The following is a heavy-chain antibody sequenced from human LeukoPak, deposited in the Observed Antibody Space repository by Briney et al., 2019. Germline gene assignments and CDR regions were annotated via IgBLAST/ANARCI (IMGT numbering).Heavy chain of an antibody. V-gene: IGHV1-24*01. CDR2: FDPEDGET. CDR1: GYTLTELS. Sequence: ASVKVSCKVSGYTLTELSMHWVRQAPGKGLEWMGGFDPEDGETIYAQKFQGRVTMTEDTSTDTAYMELSSLRSEDKAVYYCATELPNYDILTGYYKVGSAFDYWGQGTLVTVSS. CDR3: ATELPNYDILTGYYKVGSAFDY. J-gene: IGHJ4*02. D-gene: IGHD3-9*01.